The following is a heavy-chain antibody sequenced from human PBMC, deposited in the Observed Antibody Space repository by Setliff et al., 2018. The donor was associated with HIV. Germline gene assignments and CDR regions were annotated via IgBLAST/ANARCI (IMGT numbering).Heavy chain of an antibody. CDR3: ARDQNYGSGSYYTNNAFDI. D-gene: IGHD3-10*01. J-gene: IGHJ3*02. CDR1: GYAFISYA. CDR2: INADTGDI. Sequence: ASVKVSCKASGYAFISYAIHWVRQAPGQKLEWLGWINADTGDIDYSQKFQGRVTITRDRSANTDYMELSSLRSEDTAVYYCARDQNYGSGSYYTNNAFDIWGQGTMVTVSS. V-gene: IGHV1-3*01.